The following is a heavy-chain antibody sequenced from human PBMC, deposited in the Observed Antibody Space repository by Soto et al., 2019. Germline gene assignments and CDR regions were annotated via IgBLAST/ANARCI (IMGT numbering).Heavy chain of an antibody. Sequence: VGSLRLSCASSVFTFSSFAMSCVRHSPGKWLDWVSAISGSGGSTYSADSVKGRFTISRDNSKNTLYLQMSSLRAEDTAVYYCARGFSAGKGSPPAFRGQGSRVPVSS. CDR3: ARGFSAGKGSPPAF. V-gene: IGHV3-23*01. CDR1: VFTFSSFA. CDR2: ISGSGGST. J-gene: IGHJ4*02. D-gene: IGHD6-13*01.